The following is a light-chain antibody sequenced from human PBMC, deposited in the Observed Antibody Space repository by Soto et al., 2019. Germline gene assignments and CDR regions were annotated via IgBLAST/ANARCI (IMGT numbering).Light chain of an antibody. V-gene: IGKV3-15*01. CDR2: GAS. CDR3: HQYNNWPLT. J-gene: IGKJ4*01. CDR1: QSVSSS. Sequence: IVMTQSPATLSVSPGDRATLSCRASQSVSSSLAWYQQKPGQAPRLLIYGASTRATGIPDRFSGSGSGTEFTVTISSLQSEDFAVYYCHQYNNWPLTFGGGTKVEIK.